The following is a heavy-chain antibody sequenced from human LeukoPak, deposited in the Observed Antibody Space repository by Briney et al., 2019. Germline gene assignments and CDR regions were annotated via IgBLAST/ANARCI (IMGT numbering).Heavy chain of an antibody. V-gene: IGHV3-48*03. CDR2: ISTRATTI. CDR3: ARGWYSSGWSLDY. J-gene: IGHJ4*02. D-gene: IGHD6-19*01. CDR1: GFTFSNYE. Sequence: GGSLRLSCAASGFTFSNYEMNWVRQAPGKGLDWVSYISTRATTIYYTDSVKGRFTISRDNANNSLYLQMNSLRAEDAAVYYCARGWYSSGWSLDYWGQGTLVTVSS.